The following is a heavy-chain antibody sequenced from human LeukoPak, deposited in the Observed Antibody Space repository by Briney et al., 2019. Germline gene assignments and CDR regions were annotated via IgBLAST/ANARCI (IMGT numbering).Heavy chain of an antibody. CDR2: IYYSGNT. CDR1: GGSISSSYSY. D-gene: IGHD2/OR15-2a*01. CDR3: ARAHSIAAYYYGVDV. J-gene: IGHJ6*02. V-gene: IGHV4-39*07. Sequence: SETLSLTCTVSGGSISSSYSYWGWIRQPPGKGLEWLGNIYYSGNTYYSPSLTSRATLSVDTSENQFFLQLSSLTAAATAWYYCARAHSIAAYYYGVDVWGQETTVTVAS.